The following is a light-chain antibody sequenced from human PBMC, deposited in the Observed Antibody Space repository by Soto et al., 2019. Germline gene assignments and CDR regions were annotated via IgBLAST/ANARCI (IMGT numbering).Light chain of an antibody. J-gene: IGKJ2*01. CDR3: QQSGSSNT. V-gene: IGKV3-20*01. Sequence: EIVLTQSPGTLSLSPGESATLSCRPSQSVSSSFLAWYQQKPGQAPRLLIYGASTRATGIPDRFSGSGSGTDFTLTISRLEPEDFAVYFCQQSGSSNTFGQGTKLEIK. CDR1: QSVSSSF. CDR2: GAS.